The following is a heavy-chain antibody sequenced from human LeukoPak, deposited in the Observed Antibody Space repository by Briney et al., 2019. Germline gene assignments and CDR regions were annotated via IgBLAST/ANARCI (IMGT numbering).Heavy chain of an antibody. V-gene: IGHV4-59*08. D-gene: IGHD2-2*01. Sequence: PSETLSLTCTVSGGSISSYYWSWIRQPPGKGLEWIGYIYYSGSTNYNPSLKSRVTISVDTSKNQFFLKLSSVTAADTAVYYCAGSTSRRGGYYYYYYMDVWGKGTTVTVSS. CDR1: GGSISSYY. CDR3: AGSTSRRGGYYYYYYMDV. CDR2: IYYSGST. J-gene: IGHJ6*03.